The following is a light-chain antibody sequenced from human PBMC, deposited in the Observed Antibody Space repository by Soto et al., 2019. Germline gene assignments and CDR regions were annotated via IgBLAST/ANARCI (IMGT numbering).Light chain of an antibody. J-gene: IGKJ5*01. CDR1: QSISGTY. V-gene: IGKV3-11*01. CDR2: SAS. Sequence: DTVLTQSPGTLPLTSGERATLSCRAIQSISGTYVAWYQQKPGQAPRLLIYSASTRATGIPDRFSGSGSGTDFTLTISSLEPEDFAVYYCQQRGNWPPITFGQGTRLEIK. CDR3: QQRGNWPPIT.